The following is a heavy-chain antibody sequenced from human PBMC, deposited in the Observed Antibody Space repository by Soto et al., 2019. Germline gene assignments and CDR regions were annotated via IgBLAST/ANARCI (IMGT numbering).Heavy chain of an antibody. D-gene: IGHD3-16*01. V-gene: IGHV3-48*01. Sequence: GGSLRLSCAASGFTFSSYSMNWVRQAPGKGLEWVSYISSSSSTIYYADSVKGRFTISRDNAKNSLYLQMNSLRAEDTAVYYCASNGWGAGPDAFDIWGQGTMVTVSS. CDR3: ASNGWGAGPDAFDI. CDR2: ISSSSSTI. CDR1: GFTFSSYS. J-gene: IGHJ3*02.